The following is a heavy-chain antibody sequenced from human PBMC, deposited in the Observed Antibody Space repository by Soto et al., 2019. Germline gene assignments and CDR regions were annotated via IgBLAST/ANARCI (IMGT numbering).Heavy chain of an antibody. D-gene: IGHD2-2*01. V-gene: IGHV1-18*01. J-gene: IGHJ4*02. Sequence: QVQLVQSGAEVKKPGASVKVSCKASGYTFSNSGVSWLRQAPGQGLEWMAWISAYNDDTNSARQFQGGITLTTDTSTSTAYMELRSLTSDDSAMYYCARDDRGSCRGTSCPYFDLWGQGTLVTVSS. CDR2: ISAYNDDT. CDR3: ARDDRGSCRGTSCPYFDL. CDR1: GYTFSNSG.